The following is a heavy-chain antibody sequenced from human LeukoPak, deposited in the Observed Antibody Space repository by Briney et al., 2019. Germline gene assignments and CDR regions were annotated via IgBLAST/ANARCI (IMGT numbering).Heavy chain of an antibody. Sequence: SVSLSLTCSVSGGSISSSTYYWGWIRQPPGKGLEWIGSIYNSESTYYNPSLKSRVTISVDTSKNQFSLKLSSVTAADTAVYYCARQAYSSNLGWFDPWGQGTLVTFPT. D-gene: IGHD6-13*01. CDR2: IYNSEST. CDR3: ARQAYSSNLGWFDP. V-gene: IGHV4-39*01. CDR1: GGSISSSTYY. J-gene: IGHJ5*02.